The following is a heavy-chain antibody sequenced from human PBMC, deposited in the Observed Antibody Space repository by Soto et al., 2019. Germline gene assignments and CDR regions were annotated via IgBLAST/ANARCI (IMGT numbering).Heavy chain of an antibody. CDR1: GGTFSSYT. D-gene: IGHD6-6*01. V-gene: IGHV1-69*02. CDR2: IIPIMNIT. J-gene: IGHJ4*02. CDR3: SSQSMRPRPLPGYSFDY. Sequence: QVQQVRSGAEVKKPGSSVKVPCKASGGTFSSYTISWVRQAPGQGLEWMARIIPIMNITNFARKFQGRVTLTADTSTNTAYMELSRLTSEDTAVYYCSSQSMRPRPLPGYSFDYWGQGVLVTVSS.